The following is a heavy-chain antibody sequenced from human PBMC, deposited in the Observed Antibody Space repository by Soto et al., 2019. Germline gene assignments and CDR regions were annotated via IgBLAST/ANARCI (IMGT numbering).Heavy chain of an antibody. V-gene: IGHV4-39*01. J-gene: IGHJ3*02. CDR2: IYYSGST. D-gene: IGHD3-16*01. CDR3: ARVEVGYDYIWGSSYAFDI. CDR1: GGSISSSSYY. Sequence: PSETLSLTCTVSGGSISSSSYYWGWIRQPPGKGLEWIGSIYYSGSTYYNPSLKSRVTISVDTSKNQFSLKLSSVTAADTAVYYCARVEVGYDYIWGSSYAFDIWGQGTMVTVSS.